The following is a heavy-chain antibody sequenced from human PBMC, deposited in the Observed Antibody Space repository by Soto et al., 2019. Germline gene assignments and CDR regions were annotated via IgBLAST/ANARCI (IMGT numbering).Heavy chain of an antibody. J-gene: IGHJ2*01. V-gene: IGHV1-18*04. Sequence: QGQLVQSGAEVKKPGALVNVTCKASVYTSSIYGISWVRQAPGQGLGWMAWISGYNGNIKYAQKFQGRVTVATDTTTTGAYMELRSLRSDDTAVSYCARDVSGGTYPWFFDLWGRGTLVTVSS. CDR3: ARDVSGGTYPWFFDL. CDR1: VYTSSIYG. CDR2: ISGYNGNI. D-gene: IGHD1-26*01.